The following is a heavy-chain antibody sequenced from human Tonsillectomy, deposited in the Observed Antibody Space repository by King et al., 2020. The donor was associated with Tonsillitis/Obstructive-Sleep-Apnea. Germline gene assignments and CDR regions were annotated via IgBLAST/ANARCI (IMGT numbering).Heavy chain of an antibody. CDR3: ARQAVAASLGAFDI. D-gene: IGHD6-19*01. Sequence: VQLQQWGAGLLKPSETLSLTCGVYGGSFSGYYWSWIRQPPGKGLECMGEINHSRGTNYNPSLKSRVTISVDMSKNQFSLKLSSVTAADTAVYYCARQAVAASLGAFDIWGQGTMVTVSS. CDR1: GGSFSGYY. CDR2: INHSRGT. V-gene: IGHV4-34*01. J-gene: IGHJ3*02.